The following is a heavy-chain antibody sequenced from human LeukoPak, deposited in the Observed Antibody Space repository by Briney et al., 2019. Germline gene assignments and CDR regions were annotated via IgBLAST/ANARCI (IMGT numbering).Heavy chain of an antibody. J-gene: IGHJ4*02. V-gene: IGHV3-43*02. D-gene: IGHD2-15*01. CDR1: GFTFDDYA. CDR2: ISVDGGST. Sequence: PGGSLRLSCAVSGFTFDDYAMHWVRQPPGKGLEWVASISVDGGSTYYADSVKGRFTISRDNSKTSLYLQMNSLRTEDTALYYCARDGIVVAATSNFFDYAGQGTLVTVPS. CDR3: ARDGIVVAATSNFFDY.